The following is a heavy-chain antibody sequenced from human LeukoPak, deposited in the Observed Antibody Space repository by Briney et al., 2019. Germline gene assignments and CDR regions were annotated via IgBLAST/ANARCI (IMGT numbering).Heavy chain of an antibody. CDR1: GFTFSGYW. V-gene: IGHV3-74*01. CDR2: ITNDGSTT. D-gene: IGHD3-16*01. J-gene: IGHJ5*02. Sequence: GGSLRLSCVASGFTFSGYWMQWVRQTPGKGLVWVSRITNDGSTTTYADSVKGRFTISRDNSKNTLYLQMNSLRAEDTAVYYCAREELGSSLGFDPWGQGTLVTVSS. CDR3: AREELGSSLGFDP.